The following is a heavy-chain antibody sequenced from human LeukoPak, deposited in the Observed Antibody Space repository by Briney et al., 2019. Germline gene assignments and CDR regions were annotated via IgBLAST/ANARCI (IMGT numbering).Heavy chain of an antibody. J-gene: IGHJ3*02. CDR3: ATHARLPCSGSYQDAFDI. V-gene: IGHV5-51*01. CDR2: IYPGDSDT. D-gene: IGHD1-26*01. CDR1: GYSFTSYW. Sequence: GESLKISCKGSGYSFTSYWIGWVRQMPGKGLEWMGIIYPGDSDTRYSPSFQGQVTISADKSISTAYLQWSSLKASDTAKYYCATHARLPCSGSYQDAFDIWGQGTMVTVSS.